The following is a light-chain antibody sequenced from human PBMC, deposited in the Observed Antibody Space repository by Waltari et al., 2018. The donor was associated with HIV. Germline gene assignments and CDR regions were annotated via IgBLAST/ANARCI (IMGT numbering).Light chain of an antibody. Sequence: QSALTQPASVSGSPGQSITISCTGTSSDVGSYNLVAWYQQHPGKAPKLMIYEVSKRPSGVSNRFSGSKSGNTASLTLSGLQAEDEADYYCCSYAGSPHVVFGGGTKLTVL. CDR2: EVS. CDR3: CSYAGSPHVV. V-gene: IGLV2-23*02. CDR1: SSDVGSYNL. J-gene: IGLJ2*01.